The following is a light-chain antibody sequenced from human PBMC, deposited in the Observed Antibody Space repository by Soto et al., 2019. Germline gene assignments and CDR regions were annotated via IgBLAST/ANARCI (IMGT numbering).Light chain of an antibody. CDR3: CAYSTSGTQV. J-gene: IGLJ1*01. CDR1: SSDVGSYDY. V-gene: IGLV2-14*03. Sequence: QSALTQPASVSGSPGQSITFSCTGTSSDVGSYDYVYWHQQHPGKAPKLILYDVNKRPSGVPSRFSGSKSGNTASLTISGLQTEDEADYYCCAYSTSGTQVFGTGTKLTVL. CDR2: DVN.